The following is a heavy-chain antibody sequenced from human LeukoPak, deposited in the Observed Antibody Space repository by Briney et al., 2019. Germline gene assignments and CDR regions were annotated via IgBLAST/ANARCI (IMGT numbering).Heavy chain of an antibody. Sequence: GGSLRLSCAASGFTFSSYWMSWVRQAPGKGLEWVANIKQDESEEYYVDSVKGRFTISRDNAKNSLYLQMNSLRAEDTAVYFCARRIVTYYYGSGLNYWGQGTLVTVSS. CDR1: GFTFSSYW. CDR3: ARRIVTYYYGSGLNY. CDR2: IKQDESEE. V-gene: IGHV3-7*01. D-gene: IGHD3-10*01. J-gene: IGHJ4*02.